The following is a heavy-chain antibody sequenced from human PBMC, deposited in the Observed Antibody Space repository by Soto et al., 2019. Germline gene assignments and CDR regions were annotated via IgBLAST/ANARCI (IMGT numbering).Heavy chain of an antibody. J-gene: IGHJ4*02. V-gene: IGHV3-23*01. D-gene: IGHD1-26*01. Sequence: EVHLLESGGGLVQPGGSLRLSCAGSGFTFSTYAMSWVRQPPGKGLEWVSTLNDNGGSTYYADAVKGRFTVSRANPKPALYLEMNSLRAADTAVYYCANLVTSGTYSASCNWGQGTLVTVSS. CDR1: GFTFSTYA. CDR3: ANLVTSGTYSASCN. CDR2: LNDNGGST.